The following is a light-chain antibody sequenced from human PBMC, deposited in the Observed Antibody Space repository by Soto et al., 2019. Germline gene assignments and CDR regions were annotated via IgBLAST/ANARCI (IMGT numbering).Light chain of an antibody. Sequence: IVLTQSPGTLSLSPGEGATLSCRASQPVNSGYLAWYQQKPGQAPRLLMYGVSTRDTGIPDRFSGSGAGTDFTLTIDRLESEDSAVYYCQQYDDSSVIFGQGTRLEIK. V-gene: IGKV3-20*01. CDR2: GVS. J-gene: IGKJ5*01. CDR1: QPVNSGY. CDR3: QQYDDSSVI.